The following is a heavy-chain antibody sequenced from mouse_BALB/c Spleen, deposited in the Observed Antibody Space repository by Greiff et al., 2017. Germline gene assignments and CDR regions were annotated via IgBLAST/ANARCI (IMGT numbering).Heavy chain of an antibody. Sequence: EVQLQESGPGLVKPSQSLSLTCSVTGYSITSGYYWNWIRQFPGNKLEWMGYISYDGSNNYNPSLKNRISITRDTSKNQFFLKLNSVTTEDTATYYCATYGSKGYWYFDVWGAGTTVTVSS. J-gene: IGHJ1*01. CDR1: GYSITSGYY. D-gene: IGHD1-1*01. CDR3: ATYGSKGYWYFDV. V-gene: IGHV3-6*02. CDR2: ISYDGSN.